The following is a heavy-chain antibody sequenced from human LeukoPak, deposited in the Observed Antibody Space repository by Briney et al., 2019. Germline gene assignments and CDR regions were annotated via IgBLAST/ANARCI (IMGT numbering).Heavy chain of an antibody. CDR2: INSDGSAT. Sequence: GGSLRLSCAASGFTFSTYWMHWVRQAPGKGLVWVSRINSDGSATGYADSVKGRFTISRDNAKNTLFLQMNSLRAEDTALYYCVIGATTVTGNYFYYYMDVRGKGTTVTV. D-gene: IGHD4-11*01. CDR3: VIGATTVTGNYFYYYMDV. V-gene: IGHV3-74*01. CDR1: GFTFSTYW. J-gene: IGHJ6*03.